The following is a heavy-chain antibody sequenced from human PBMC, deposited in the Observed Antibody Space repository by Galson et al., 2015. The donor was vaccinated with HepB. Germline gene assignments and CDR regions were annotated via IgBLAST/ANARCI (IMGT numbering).Heavy chain of an antibody. Sequence: SVKVSCKASGYTFTSYYMHWVRQAPGQGLEWMGIINPSGGSTSYAQKLRGRVTMTRDTSTSTVCMELSSLRSEDTAVYYCARDHRKNGSGSYKGWGWFDPWGQGTLVTVSS. V-gene: IGHV1-46*04. D-gene: IGHD3-10*01. CDR1: GYTFTSYY. CDR2: INPSGGST. CDR3: ARDHRKNGSGSYKGWGWFDP. J-gene: IGHJ5*02.